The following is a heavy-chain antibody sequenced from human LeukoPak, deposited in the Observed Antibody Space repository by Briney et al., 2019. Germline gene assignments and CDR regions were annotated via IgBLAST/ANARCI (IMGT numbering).Heavy chain of an antibody. J-gene: IGHJ6*03. D-gene: IGHD3-22*01. CDR3: ARRVTMIGVNYMDV. CDR1: GGSFSGYY. V-gene: IGHV4-34*01. Sequence: SETLSLTCAVYGGSFSGYYWSWIRQPPGKGLEWIGEINHSGSTNYNPSLKSRVTISVDTSKNQFSLKLSSVTAADTAVYYCARRVTMIGVNYMDVWGKGTTVTVSS. CDR2: INHSGST.